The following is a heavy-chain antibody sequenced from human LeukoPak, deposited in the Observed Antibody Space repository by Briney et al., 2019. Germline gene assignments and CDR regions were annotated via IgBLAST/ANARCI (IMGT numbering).Heavy chain of an antibody. CDR1: GFIVSSDY. CDR2: LNTGGRT. D-gene: IGHD3-10*01. Sequence: AGSLRLSCAASGFIVSSDYMSWVRQPPGEGLEWVSVLNTGGRTYYADSVKGRFTISGDDSKNTLYLQLNSLGVEDTAVYYCTRGLGSGTYTDYYMDVWGKGKTVTVSS. J-gene: IGHJ6*03. CDR3: TRGLGSGTYTDYYMDV. V-gene: IGHV3-53*01.